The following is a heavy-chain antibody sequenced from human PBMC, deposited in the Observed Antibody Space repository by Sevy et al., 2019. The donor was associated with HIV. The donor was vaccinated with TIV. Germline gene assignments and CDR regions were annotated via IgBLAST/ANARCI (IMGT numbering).Heavy chain of an antibody. V-gene: IGHV3-48*03. CDR2: ITGSGSTT. D-gene: IGHD4-17*01. CDR1: GFSFSSYE. Sequence: GGSLRLSCAASGFSFSSYEMNWVRQAPGKGLEWVSFITGSGSTTHYSDSVRGRFTISRDNAKYSLSLQMNSLRAEDTAIYYCARDLPPSATAVAHFDYWGQGTLVTVSS. J-gene: IGHJ4*02. CDR3: ARDLPPSATAVAHFDY.